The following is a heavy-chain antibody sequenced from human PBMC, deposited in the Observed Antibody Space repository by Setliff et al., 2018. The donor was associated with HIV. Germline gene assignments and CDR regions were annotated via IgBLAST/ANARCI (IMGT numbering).Heavy chain of an antibody. D-gene: IGHD3-3*01. J-gene: IGHJ6*03. Sequence: GASVKVSCKASGYSFSNYAMNWVRQAPGQGLEWMGWININTGNPTYAQGFTGRFVFSLDTSVSTAYLQTSSLKAEDTAVYYCARAPPRITIFGVVVSSDYYNYYMDVWGKGTTVTVS. V-gene: IGHV7-4-1*02. CDR3: ARAPPRITIFGVVVSSDYYNYYMDV. CDR1: GYSFSNYA. CDR2: ININTGNP.